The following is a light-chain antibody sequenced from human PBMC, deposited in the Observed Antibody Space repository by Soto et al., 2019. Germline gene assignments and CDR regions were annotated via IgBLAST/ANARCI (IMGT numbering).Light chain of an antibody. J-gene: IGKJ1*01. CDR2: DAS. Sequence: DIQMTQSPSTLSASVGDRVTITCRASQSISSWLAWYQQKPGKAPKLLIYDASSLESGGPSRFSGSGSETEFTLPISSRQPDDVGSYYSQQYNSYSQGTFGQGTKVEIK. V-gene: IGKV1-5*01. CDR3: QQYNSYSQGT. CDR1: QSISSW.